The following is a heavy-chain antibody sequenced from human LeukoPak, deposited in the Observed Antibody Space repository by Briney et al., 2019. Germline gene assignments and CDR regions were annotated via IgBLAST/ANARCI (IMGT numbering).Heavy chain of an antibody. Sequence: PSETLSLTCTVSGGSISSYYWSWIRQPPGKGLEWIGYIYSSGSTNYNPSLESRVTISVDTSKNQFSLKLSSVTAADTAVNYCARGPPYSSSWYHWFDPWGQGTLVTVSS. CDR3: ARGPPYSSSWYHWFDP. D-gene: IGHD6-13*01. V-gene: IGHV4-59*01. CDR2: IYSSGST. J-gene: IGHJ5*02. CDR1: GGSISSYY.